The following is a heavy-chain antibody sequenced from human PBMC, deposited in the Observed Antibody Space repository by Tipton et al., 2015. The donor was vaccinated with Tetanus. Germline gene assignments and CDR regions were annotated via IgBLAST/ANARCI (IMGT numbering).Heavy chain of an antibody. V-gene: IGHV3-33*01. CDR2: SWYDGTDK. CDR3: AREADCSGGSCFSGDFDN. D-gene: IGHD2-15*01. Sequence: SLRLSCAASGFIFGSYGIHWVRQAPGKGLEWVAVSWYDGTDKYYADSVKGRFTISRDNSKNPLYLQMNSLRAEDTAVYYCAREADCSGGSCFSGDFDNWGQGTQVAVSS. J-gene: IGHJ4*02. CDR1: GFIFGSYG.